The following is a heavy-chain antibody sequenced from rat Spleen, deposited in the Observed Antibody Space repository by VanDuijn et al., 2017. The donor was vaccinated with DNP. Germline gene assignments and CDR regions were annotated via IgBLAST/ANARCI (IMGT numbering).Heavy chain of an antibody. CDR3: VRRVGKGLFSK. V-gene: IGHV5S23*01. J-gene: IGHJ3*01. Sequence: EVQLVESGGDLQQPGRSLRLSCAASGFTFSGYDMAWVRQAPSKGLEWVASVNTGGGITYYRDSVKGRFIVSRDNAKSTLDLQMDSLRSEDTATYYCVRRVGKGLFSKWGQGTLVTVSS. D-gene: IGHD3-1*01. CDR1: GFTFSGYD. CDR2: VNTGGGIT.